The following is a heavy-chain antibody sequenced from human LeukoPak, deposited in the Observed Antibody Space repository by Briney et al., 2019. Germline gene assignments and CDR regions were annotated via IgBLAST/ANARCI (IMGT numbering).Heavy chain of an antibody. J-gene: IGHJ4*02. V-gene: IGHV1-2*02. CDR3: ARGRWLQFAYFDY. CDR1: GYTFTGYY. CDR2: IKPNSGGT. D-gene: IGHD5-12*01. Sequence: ASVKVSCKASGYTFTGYYMHWVRQAPGQGLEWMGWIKPNSGGTNYAQKFQGTVTMTRDTSISTPYMEPSSPRSDDTALYYCARGRWLQFAYFDYWGQGTLVTVSS.